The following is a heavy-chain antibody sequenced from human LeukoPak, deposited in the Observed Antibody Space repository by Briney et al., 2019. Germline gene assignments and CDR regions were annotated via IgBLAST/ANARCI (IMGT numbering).Heavy chain of an antibody. CDR3: AREGAGIMVRGVILDY. D-gene: IGHD3-10*01. CDR1: GFTFSNYE. CDR2: ISSSGSTI. V-gene: IGHV3-48*03. J-gene: IGHJ4*02. Sequence: GGSLRLSCAASGFTFSNYEMNWVRQAPGKGLEWLSYISSSGSTIYYADSVKGRFTASRDNAKNSLYLQMNSLGAEDMALYYCAREGAGIMVRGVILDYWGQGALVTVSS.